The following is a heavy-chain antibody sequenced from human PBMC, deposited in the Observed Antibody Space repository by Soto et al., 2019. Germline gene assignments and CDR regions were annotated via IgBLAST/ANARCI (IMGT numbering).Heavy chain of an antibody. CDR2: IYYSGST. CDR3: ARPNSPVAGTPGPYGWFDP. Sequence: QLQLQESGPGLVKPSETLSLTCTVSGGSISSSSYYWGWIRQPPGKGLEWIGSIYYSGSTYYNPSLKSRVTISVDTSKNQFSLKLSSVTAADTAVYYCARPNSPVAGTPGPYGWFDPWGQGTLVTVSS. CDR1: GGSISSSSYY. D-gene: IGHD6-19*01. V-gene: IGHV4-39*01. J-gene: IGHJ5*02.